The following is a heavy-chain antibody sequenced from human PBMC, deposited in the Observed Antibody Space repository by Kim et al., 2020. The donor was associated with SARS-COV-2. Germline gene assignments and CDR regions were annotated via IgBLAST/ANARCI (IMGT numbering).Heavy chain of an antibody. CDR1: GFTFSTYW. CDR2: MNQDGREI. V-gene: IGHV3-7*03. CDR3: TRSISH. J-gene: IGHJ4*02. Sequence: GGSLRLSCVASGFTFSTYWMTWVRQAPGKGLKWVATMNQDGREIYYVDSVKGRFTISRDNAKNSLYLQMTSLRAEDTAAYYCTRSISHWGQGTLVTVSS. D-gene: IGHD3-10*01.